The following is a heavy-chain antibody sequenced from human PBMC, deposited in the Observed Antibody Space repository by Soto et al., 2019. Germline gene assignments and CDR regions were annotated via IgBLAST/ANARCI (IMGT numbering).Heavy chain of an antibody. CDR3: ARGLSYRQD. V-gene: IGHV1-8*01. D-gene: IGHD1-26*01. CDR2: MHPNSGNT. CDR1: GYTFTSYD. J-gene: IGHJ4*02. Sequence: QVQLVQSGAEVKKPGASVKVSCKASGYTFTSYDIYWVRQATGQGLEWMGWMHPNSGNTGYAQKCXGRVTMTRNTSITTAYMELSSLTSEDTAVYYCARGLSYRQDWGQGTLVTVSS.